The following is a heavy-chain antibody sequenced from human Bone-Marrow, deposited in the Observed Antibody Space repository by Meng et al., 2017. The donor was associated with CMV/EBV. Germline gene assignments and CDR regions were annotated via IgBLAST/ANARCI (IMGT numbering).Heavy chain of an antibody. CDR2: IYYSGST. J-gene: IGHJ5*02. Sequence: GSLRLSCTVSGGSISSYYWSWIRQPPGKGLEWIGYIYYSGSTNYNPSLKSRVTISVDTSKNQFSLKLSSVTAADTAVYYCARCFNGRNWFDPWGQGTLVPVSS. V-gene: IGHV4-59*01. CDR3: ARCFNGRNWFDP. CDR1: GGSISSYY.